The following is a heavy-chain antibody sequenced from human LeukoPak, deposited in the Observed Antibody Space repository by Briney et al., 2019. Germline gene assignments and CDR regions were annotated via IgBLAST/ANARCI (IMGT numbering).Heavy chain of an antibody. CDR2: FDPEDGET. Sequence: EASVKVSCKVSGYTLTELSMHWVRQAPGKGLEWMGGFDPEDGETIYAQKFQGRVTMTEDTSTDTAYMELSSLRSEDTAVYYCATRSGSYFLGDAFDIWGQGTMVTVSS. D-gene: IGHD1-26*01. CDR1: GYTLTELS. CDR3: ATRSGSYFLGDAFDI. J-gene: IGHJ3*02. V-gene: IGHV1-24*01.